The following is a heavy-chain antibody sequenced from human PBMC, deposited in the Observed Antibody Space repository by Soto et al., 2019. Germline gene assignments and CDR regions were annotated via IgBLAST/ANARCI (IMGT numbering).Heavy chain of an antibody. V-gene: IGHV4-31*03. CDR3: ARVVGTYCSSTSCYRGHMDV. Sequence: QVQLQESGPGLVKPSQTLSLTCTVSGGSISSGGYYWSWIRQHPGKGLEWIGYIYYSGSTYYNPSLQSRVTISVDTSKNQFSLKLSSVTAADTAVYYCARVVGTYCSSTSCYRGHMDVWGQGTTVTVSS. D-gene: IGHD2-2*02. J-gene: IGHJ6*02. CDR1: GGSISSGGYY. CDR2: IYYSGST.